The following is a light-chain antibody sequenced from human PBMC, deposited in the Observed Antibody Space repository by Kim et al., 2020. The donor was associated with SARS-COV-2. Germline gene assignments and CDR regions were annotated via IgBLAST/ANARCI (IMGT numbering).Light chain of an antibody. CDR1: QSVSSSY. Sequence: PGERATLSCRASQSVSSSYLAWYQQKPGQAPRLLIYGASSRATGIPDRFSGSGSGTDFTLTISRLEPEDFAVYYRQQYGSSPGITFGPGTKVDIK. V-gene: IGKV3-20*01. CDR3: QQYGSSPGIT. J-gene: IGKJ3*01. CDR2: GAS.